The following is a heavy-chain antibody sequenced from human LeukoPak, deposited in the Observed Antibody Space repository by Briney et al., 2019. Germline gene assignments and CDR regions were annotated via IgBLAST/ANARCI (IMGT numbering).Heavy chain of an antibody. V-gene: IGHV1-69*04. D-gene: IGHD2-2*01. Sequence: GASVKVSCKASGGTFSSYAISWVRQAPGQGLEWMGRIIPILGIANYAQKFQGRVTITADKSTSTAYMELSSLGSEDTAVYYCARDYCSSTSCPSPFDYWGQGTLVTVSS. CDR3: ARDYCSSTSCPSPFDY. J-gene: IGHJ4*02. CDR1: GGTFSSYA. CDR2: IIPILGIA.